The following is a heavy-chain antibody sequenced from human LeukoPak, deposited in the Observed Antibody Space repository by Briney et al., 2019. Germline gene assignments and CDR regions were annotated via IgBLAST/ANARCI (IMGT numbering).Heavy chain of an antibody. CDR1: GGSISSYY. J-gene: IGHJ6*03. CDR3: AREVIAVAQLDYYYYYYMDV. Sequence: SETLSLTCTVSGGSISSYYWSWIRQPPGKGLEWIGYIYYSGSTNYNPSLKSRVTISVDTSKNQFSLKLSSVTAADTAVYYCAREVIAVAQLDYYYYYYMDVWGKGTTVTISS. D-gene: IGHD6-19*01. V-gene: IGHV4-59*12. CDR2: IYYSGST.